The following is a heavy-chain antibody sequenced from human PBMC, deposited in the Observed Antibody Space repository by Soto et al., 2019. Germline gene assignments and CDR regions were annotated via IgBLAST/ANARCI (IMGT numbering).Heavy chain of an antibody. D-gene: IGHD3-22*01. V-gene: IGHV4-59*01. CDR2: IYYTGTT. CDR1: GSPISSYY. Sequence: PSETLSLTCTVSGSPISSYYWSWFRQPPGQGLEWVGYIYYTGTTTYNPSLKSRVTISVDASKSQFSLKLSSVTAADTAVYYCARDRADYYDTSGYPLWGQGTMVTVSS. J-gene: IGHJ3*01. CDR3: ARDRADYYDTSGYPL.